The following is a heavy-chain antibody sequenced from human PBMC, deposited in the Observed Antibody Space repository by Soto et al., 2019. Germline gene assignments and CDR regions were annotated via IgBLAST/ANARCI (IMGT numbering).Heavy chain of an antibody. CDR1: GGSISSGGYY. V-gene: IGHV4-31*03. CDR3: ARVRGPHDFWSGYYAHGGRCYFDY. J-gene: IGHJ4*02. D-gene: IGHD3-3*01. CDR2: IYYSGST. Sequence: QVQLQESGPGLVKPSQTLSLTCTVSGGSISSGGYYWSWIRQHPGKGLEWIGYIYYSGSTYYNPSLKSRVTISVDTSKNQFSLKLSSVTAADTAVYYCARVRGPHDFWSGYYAHGGRCYFDYWGQGTLVTVSS.